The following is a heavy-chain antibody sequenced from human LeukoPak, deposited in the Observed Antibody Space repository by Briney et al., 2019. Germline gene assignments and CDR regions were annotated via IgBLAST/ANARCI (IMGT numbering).Heavy chain of an antibody. D-gene: IGHD1-26*01. CDR1: GGSFSNYY. CDR2: INHSGST. Sequence: PSETLSLTCAVYGGSFSNYYWSWIRQPPGKGLEWIGEINHSGSTNYNPSLKSRVTISVDTSKNQFSLKLSSVTAADTAVYYCARDRRWELLHAFDIWGQGTMVTVSS. J-gene: IGHJ3*02. CDR3: ARDRRWELLHAFDI. V-gene: IGHV4-34*01.